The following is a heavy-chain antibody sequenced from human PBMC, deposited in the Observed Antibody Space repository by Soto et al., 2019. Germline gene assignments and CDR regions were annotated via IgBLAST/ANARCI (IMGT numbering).Heavy chain of an antibody. V-gene: IGHV1-18*04. CDR1: GYTFTSYG. D-gene: IGHD6-19*01. CDR3: ARVTTPGIALADSDY. Sequence: ASVKVSCKASGYTFTSYGISWVRQAPGQGLEWMGWISAYNGNTNYAQKLQGRVTMTTDTSTSTAYMELRSLRSDDTAVYYCARVTTPGIALADSDYWGQGNMVNVSS. CDR2: ISAYNGNT. J-gene: IGHJ4*02.